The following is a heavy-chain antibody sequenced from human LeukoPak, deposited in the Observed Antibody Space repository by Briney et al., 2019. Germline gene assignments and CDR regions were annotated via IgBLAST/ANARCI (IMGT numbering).Heavy chain of an antibody. CDR1: GYTFTNFG. D-gene: IGHD4-17*01. CDR2: ISAYNGNT. J-gene: IGHJ4*02. CDR3: ARDRDYGDYNTQDLFVY. V-gene: IGHV1-18*01. Sequence: ASVKVSCKASGYTFTNFGISWVRQAPGQGLEWMGWISAYNGNTNYAQRLQGRVTMTTDASTSTAYMELRSLRSDDTAVYYRARDRDYGDYNTQDLFVYWGQGTLVTVSS.